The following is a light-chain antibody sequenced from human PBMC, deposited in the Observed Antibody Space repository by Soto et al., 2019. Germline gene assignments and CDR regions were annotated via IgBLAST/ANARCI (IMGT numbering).Light chain of an antibody. J-gene: IGKJ2*01. CDR1: QSVLFSSNSNNY. CDR3: QQYYNPTPT. CDR2: WAS. V-gene: IGKV4-1*01. Sequence: DIVMTQSPDSLAVSLGERATINCKSSQSVLFSSNSNNYLAWYQQKQGQPPKLLIYWASTRESGVPDRFSGRGSGTDFTLTISSLQADDVEVYYWQQYYNPTPTFGQGTKLEIK.